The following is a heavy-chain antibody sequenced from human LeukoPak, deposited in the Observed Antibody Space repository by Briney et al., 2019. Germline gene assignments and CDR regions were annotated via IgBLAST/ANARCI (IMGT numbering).Heavy chain of an antibody. Sequence: GRSLRLSCAASGFTFSSYGMHWVRQAPGKGLEWVAVIWYDGSNKYYADSVKGRFTISRDNSKNTLYLQMNSLRVEDTAVYYCARDNDSLFDYWGQGTLVTVSS. CDR3: ARDNDSLFDY. J-gene: IGHJ4*02. D-gene: IGHD2-15*01. V-gene: IGHV3-33*01. CDR1: GFTFSSYG. CDR2: IWYDGSNK.